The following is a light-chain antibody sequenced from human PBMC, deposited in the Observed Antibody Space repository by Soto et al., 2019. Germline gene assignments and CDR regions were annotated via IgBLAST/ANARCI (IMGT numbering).Light chain of an antibody. Sequence: QSALTQPASVSGSPRQSITISCTGTSSDIGAFDYVSCYQQHPGKAPRLLMYEAVNRPSGVSDAFSGSKSGITASLTSAWLQAEDEADYYCSSHPSDRARVFGTGTKLPV. CDR2: EAV. CDR1: SSDIGAFDY. V-gene: IGLV2-14*01. CDR3: SSHPSDRARV. J-gene: IGLJ1*01.